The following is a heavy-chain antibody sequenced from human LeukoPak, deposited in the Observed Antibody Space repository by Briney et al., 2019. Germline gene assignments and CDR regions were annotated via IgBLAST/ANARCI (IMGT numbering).Heavy chain of an antibody. J-gene: IGHJ3*02. CDR3: ARDQTRLGAFDI. V-gene: IGHV3-21*01. Sequence: GGSLRLSCAASGFTLSSYSMNWVRQAPGKGLEWVSSISSSSSYIYYADSVKGRFTISRDNAKNSLYLQMNSLRAEDTAVYYCARDQTRLGAFDIWGQGTMVTVS. CDR1: GFTLSSYS. CDR2: ISSSSSYI.